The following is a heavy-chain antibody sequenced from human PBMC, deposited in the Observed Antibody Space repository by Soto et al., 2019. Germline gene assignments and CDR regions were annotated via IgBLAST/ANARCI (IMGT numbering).Heavy chain of an antibody. CDR2: ISYDGSNK. V-gene: IGHV3-30*18. CDR1: GFTFSSYG. Sequence: QVQLVESGGGVVQPGRSLRLSCAASGFTFSSYGMHWVRQAPGKGLEWVAVISYDGSNKYYADSVKGRFTISRDNSKNXLXXQMNSLRAEDTAVYYCAKDPQSWYDIVGATNYFDYWGQGTLVTVSS. CDR3: AKDPQSWYDIVGATNYFDY. J-gene: IGHJ4*02. D-gene: IGHD1-26*01.